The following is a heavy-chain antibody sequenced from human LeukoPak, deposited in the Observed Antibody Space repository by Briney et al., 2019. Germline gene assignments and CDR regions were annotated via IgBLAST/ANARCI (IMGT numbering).Heavy chain of an antibody. CDR3: ARGSRT. Sequence: SETLSLTCAVYGGSLGGSNWSWFRRPPGKGLEWIGEINHSGSTNYNPSLKSRVTISVDTSKNQFSLKLSSVTAADTAVYYCARGSRTWGQGTLVTVSS. D-gene: IGHD1-14*01. CDR2: INHSGST. CDR1: GGSLGGSN. J-gene: IGHJ5*02. V-gene: IGHV4-34*01.